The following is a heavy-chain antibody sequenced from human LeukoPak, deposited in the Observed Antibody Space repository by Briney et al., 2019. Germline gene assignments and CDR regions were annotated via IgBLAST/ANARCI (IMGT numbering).Heavy chain of an antibody. J-gene: IGHJ3*02. CDR2: IIPIFGTA. Sequence: SVKVSCKASGGTFSSYAISWVRQAPGQGLEWMGGIIPIFGTANYAQKSQGRVTITADKSTSTAYMELSSLRSEDTAVYYCASCIVVVPAAIGSCAFDIWGQGTMVTVSS. D-gene: IGHD2-2*01. V-gene: IGHV1-69*06. CDR1: GGTFSSYA. CDR3: ASCIVVVPAAIGSCAFDI.